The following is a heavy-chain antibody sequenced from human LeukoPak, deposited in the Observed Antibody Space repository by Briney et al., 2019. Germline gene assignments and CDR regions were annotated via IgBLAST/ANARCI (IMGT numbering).Heavy chain of an antibody. CDR3: AREYCSSTSCYDGEYYFDY. CDR2: IYHSGST. J-gene: IGHJ4*02. D-gene: IGHD2-2*01. CDR1: GYSVSSGYY. V-gene: IGHV4-38-2*02. Sequence: SETLSLTCAVSGYSVSSGYYWGWIRQPPGKGLEWIGRIYHSGSTYYNPSLKSRVTISVDTSKTQFSLKLSPVTAADTAVYYCAREYCSSTSCYDGEYYFDYWGQGTLVTVSS.